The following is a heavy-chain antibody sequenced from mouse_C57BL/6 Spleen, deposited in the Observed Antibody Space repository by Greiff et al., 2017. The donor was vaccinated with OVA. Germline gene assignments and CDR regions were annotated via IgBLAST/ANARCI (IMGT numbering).Heavy chain of an antibody. CDR3: ARQITGTYYFDY. J-gene: IGHJ2*01. Sequence: EVQLQESGGDLVKPGGSLKLSCAASGFTFSSYGMSWVRQTPDKRLEWVATISSGGSYTYYPDSVKGRFTISRDNAKNTLYLQMSSLKSEDTAMYYCARQITGTYYFDYWGQGTTLTVSS. D-gene: IGHD4-1*01. CDR2: ISSGGSYT. CDR1: GFTFSSYG. V-gene: IGHV5-6*01.